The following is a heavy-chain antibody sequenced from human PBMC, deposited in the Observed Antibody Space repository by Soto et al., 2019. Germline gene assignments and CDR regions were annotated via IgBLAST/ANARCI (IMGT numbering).Heavy chain of an antibody. CDR2: IIPIFGTT. D-gene: IGHD3-10*01. Sequence: QVPLVQSGAEVRRPGSSVKVSCKTSGGIFSDYALIWVRQAPGQGLEWMGRIIPIFGTTIYAQKFHGRVTITADEPTSTAFMELSSLRSEDTAVYYCARQMNRGVIFDYWGQGTLVTVSS. CDR3: ARQMNRGVIFDY. J-gene: IGHJ4*02. V-gene: IGHV1-69*01. CDR1: GGIFSDYA.